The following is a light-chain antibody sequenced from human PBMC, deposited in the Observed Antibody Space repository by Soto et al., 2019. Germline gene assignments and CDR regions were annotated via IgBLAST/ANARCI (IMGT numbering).Light chain of an antibody. Sequence: QTVVTQEPSFSVSPGRTVTLTCGLSSGSVSTSYSPSWYQQTPGQAPRTLIYSTNTRSSGVPDRFSGSILGNKAALTITGAQADDEADYYCALYMGSGIWVFGGGSQLTVL. CDR3: ALYMGSGIWV. V-gene: IGLV8-61*01. J-gene: IGLJ3*02. CDR2: STN. CDR1: SGSVSTSYS.